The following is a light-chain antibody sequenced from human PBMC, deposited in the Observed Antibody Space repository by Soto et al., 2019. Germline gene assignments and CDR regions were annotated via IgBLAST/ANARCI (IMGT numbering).Light chain of an antibody. CDR2: KAS. CDR1: QTISSW. Sequence: DIQMTQSPSTLSGSVGDRVTITCRASQTISSWLAWYQQKPGKAPKLLIYKASTLKSGVPARFSGSGSGTEFTLTISSLQSEDFAVYSCQQYNNWPWTFGQGTKVDIK. V-gene: IGKV1-5*03. J-gene: IGKJ1*01. CDR3: QQYNNWPWT.